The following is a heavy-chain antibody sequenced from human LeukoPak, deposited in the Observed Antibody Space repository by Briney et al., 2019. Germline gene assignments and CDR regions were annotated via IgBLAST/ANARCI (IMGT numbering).Heavy chain of an antibody. D-gene: IGHD2-21*01. CDR2: INPNSGGT. Sequence: ASVKVSCKASGYTFTGYYMHWVRQAPGQGLEWMGWINPNSGGTNYAQKFQGRVTMTRDTSISTAYMELSRLRSDDTAVYYCARLEMIAISVPVSWGQGTLVTVSS. CDR1: GYTFTGYY. CDR3: ARLEMIAISVPVS. V-gene: IGHV1-2*02. J-gene: IGHJ5*02.